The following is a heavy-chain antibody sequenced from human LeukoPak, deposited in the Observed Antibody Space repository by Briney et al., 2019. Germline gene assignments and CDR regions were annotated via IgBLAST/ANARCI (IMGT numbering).Heavy chain of an antibody. CDR1: GYTFTNYA. CDR2: INPGNGDT. CDR3: ARRWLQFQRNWFDP. Sequence: ASVKVSCKGSGYTFTNYAVHWVRQAPGQRLEWLGWINPGNGDTKYSQNFQGRVTITADESTSTAYMELSSLRSEDTAVYYCARRWLQFQRNWFDPWGQGTLVTVSS. D-gene: IGHD5-24*01. V-gene: IGHV1-3*01. J-gene: IGHJ5*02.